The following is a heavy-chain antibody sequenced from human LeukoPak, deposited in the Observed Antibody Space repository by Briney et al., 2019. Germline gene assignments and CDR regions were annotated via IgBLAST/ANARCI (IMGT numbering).Heavy chain of an antibody. V-gene: IGHV3-21*01. J-gene: IGHJ3*02. D-gene: IGHD3-10*01. Sequence: GGSLRLSCAASGFTFSSYAMHWVRQAPGKGLEGVSSISSSSSYIYYADSVKGRFTISRDNAKNSLYLQMNSLRAEDTAVSYCARMDYYGSGSYRIDAFDIWGQGTMVTVSS. CDR2: ISSSSSYI. CDR3: ARMDYYGSGSYRIDAFDI. CDR1: GFTFSSYA.